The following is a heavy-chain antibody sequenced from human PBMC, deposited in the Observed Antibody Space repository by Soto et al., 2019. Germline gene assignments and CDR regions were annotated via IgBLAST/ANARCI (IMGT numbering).Heavy chain of an antibody. V-gene: IGHV3-23*01. J-gene: IGHJ6*02. CDR1: GFTFSSYA. CDR2: ISGSGGST. Sequence: GGSLRLSCAASGFTFSSYAMSWVRQAPGKGLEWVSAISGSGGSTYYADSVKGQFTISRDNSKNTLYLQMNSLRAEDTAVYYCAKDIRPLYYDFWSGPGEPSYGMDVWGQGTTVTVSS. CDR3: AKDIRPLYYDFWSGPGEPSYGMDV. D-gene: IGHD3-3*01.